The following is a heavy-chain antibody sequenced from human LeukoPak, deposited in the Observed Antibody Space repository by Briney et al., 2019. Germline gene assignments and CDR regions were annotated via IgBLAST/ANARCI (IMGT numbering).Heavy chain of an antibody. Sequence: ASVKVPCKASGNTFTDYYVSWVRQAPGQGLEWIGWINPKSGGTNYAQKFQGRVTMTRDTSISTAYMELNRLISDDSAVYYCERDKDGMDVWGQGTTVTVSS. D-gene: IGHD2-15*01. CDR3: ERDKDGMDV. CDR1: GNTFTDYY. J-gene: IGHJ6*02. V-gene: IGHV1-2*02. CDR2: INPKSGGT.